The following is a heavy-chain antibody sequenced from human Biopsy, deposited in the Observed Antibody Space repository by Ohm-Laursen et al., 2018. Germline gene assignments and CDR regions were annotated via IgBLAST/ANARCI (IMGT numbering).Heavy chain of an antibody. D-gene: IGHD6-13*01. CDR1: GCTFTNYD. CDR2: VNPNSGNT. CDR3: AREPFGQQLGPFDY. V-gene: IGHV1-8*01. J-gene: IGHJ4*02. Sequence: ASVKVSCKASGCTFTNYDINWVRQAPGQGPEWMGWVNPNSGNTGYAQKFQGRVAMTRSTSISTAYMELSSLTSEDTAVYYCAREPFGQQLGPFDYWGQGALVIVSS.